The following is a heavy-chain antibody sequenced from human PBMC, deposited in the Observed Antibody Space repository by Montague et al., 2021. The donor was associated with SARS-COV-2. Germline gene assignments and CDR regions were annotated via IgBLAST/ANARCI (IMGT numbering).Heavy chain of an antibody. CDR1: GFTFSSYA. CDR3: AKAGIKYGYGDFFDY. D-gene: IGHD4-17*01. J-gene: IGHJ4*02. CDR2: ISDSGGST. V-gene: IGHV3-23*01. Sequence: SLRLSCAASGFTFSSYAMSWVRQAPGKGLEWVSAISDSGGSTYYAGSVKGRFTISRDNSKNTLYLQMNSLRAEDTAVYYCAKAGIKYGYGDFFDYWGQGTLVTVSS.